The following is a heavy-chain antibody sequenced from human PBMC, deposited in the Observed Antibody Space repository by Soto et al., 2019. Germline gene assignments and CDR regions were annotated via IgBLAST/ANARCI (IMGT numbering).Heavy chain of an antibody. D-gene: IGHD3-3*01. Sequence: GESLKISCKGSGYSFTSYWIGWVRQMPGKGLEWMGIIYPGDSDTRYSPSFQGQVTISADKSISTAYLQWSSLKASDTAMYYCARLGDHKGFWSGYYLDYWGQGTLVTVSS. CDR1: GYSFTSYW. J-gene: IGHJ4*02. CDR3: ARLGDHKGFWSGYYLDY. CDR2: IYPGDSDT. V-gene: IGHV5-51*01.